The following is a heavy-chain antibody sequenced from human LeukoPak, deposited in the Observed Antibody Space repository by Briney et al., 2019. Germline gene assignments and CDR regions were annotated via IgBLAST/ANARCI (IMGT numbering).Heavy chain of an antibody. CDR2: IIPIFGTA. Sequence: GASVKVSCKASGGTLSSFAISWVRQAPGQGLEWMGGIIPIFGTANYAQKFQGRVTITTDESTSTAYMELSSLRSEDTAVYYCAREGGVAARVYYFDYWGQGTLVTVSS. V-gene: IGHV1-69*05. D-gene: IGHD6-6*01. CDR1: GGTLSSFA. CDR3: AREGGVAARVYYFDY. J-gene: IGHJ4*02.